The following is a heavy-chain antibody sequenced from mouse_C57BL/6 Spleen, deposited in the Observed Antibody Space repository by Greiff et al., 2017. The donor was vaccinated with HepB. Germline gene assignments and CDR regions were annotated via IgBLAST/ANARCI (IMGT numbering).Heavy chain of an antibody. V-gene: IGHV5-17*01. J-gene: IGHJ3*01. Sequence: EVKLVESGGGLVKPGGSLKLSCAASGFTFSDYGMHWVRQAPEKGLEWVAYISSGSSTIYYADTVKGRLTISRDNAKNTLFLQMTSLRSEDTAMYYCARPLYYGNYSWFAYWGQGTLVTVSA. CDR3: ARPLYYGNYSWFAY. D-gene: IGHD2-1*01. CDR2: ISSGSSTI. CDR1: GFTFSDYG.